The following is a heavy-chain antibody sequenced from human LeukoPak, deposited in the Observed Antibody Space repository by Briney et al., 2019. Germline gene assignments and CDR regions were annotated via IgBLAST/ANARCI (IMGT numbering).Heavy chain of an antibody. CDR1: GGSISSGGYY. CDR3: AREADFWSGYPNWFDP. Sequence: SETLSLTCTVSGGSISSGGYYWSWIRQPPGKGLEWIGYIYHSGSTYYNPSLKSRVTISVDRSKNQFSLKLSSVTAADTAVYYCAREADFWSGYPNWFDPWGQGTLVTVSS. J-gene: IGHJ5*02. CDR2: IYHSGST. D-gene: IGHD3-3*01. V-gene: IGHV4-30-2*01.